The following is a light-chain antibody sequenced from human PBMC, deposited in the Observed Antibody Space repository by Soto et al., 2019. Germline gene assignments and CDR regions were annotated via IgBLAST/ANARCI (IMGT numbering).Light chain of an antibody. Sequence: DIVWTQSPATLSLSPGERCTLSCMASESVTNYLAWYQQKPGQAPRLLVYDVSNRATGIPTRFSGSGSGTDFTLTITSLQSEDFAVYYCQQRTNWPRLTVGQGTRLEIK. CDR1: ESVTNY. V-gene: IGKV3-11*01. CDR2: DVS. J-gene: IGKJ5*01. CDR3: QQRTNWPRLT.